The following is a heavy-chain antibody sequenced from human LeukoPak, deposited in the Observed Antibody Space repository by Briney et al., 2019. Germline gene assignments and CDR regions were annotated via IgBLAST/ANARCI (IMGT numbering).Heavy chain of an antibody. CDR2: ISSNGDNT. CDR3: ARGTGY. J-gene: IGHJ4*02. CDR1: GFTFSTYV. Sequence: GGSLRLSCSVSGFTFSTYVMHWVRQAPGKGLEYVSAISSNGDNTYYADSVKGRFTISSDNSKNTLYLQMSSLRADDTAVYYCARGTGYWGQGTLVTVSS. V-gene: IGHV3-64D*06.